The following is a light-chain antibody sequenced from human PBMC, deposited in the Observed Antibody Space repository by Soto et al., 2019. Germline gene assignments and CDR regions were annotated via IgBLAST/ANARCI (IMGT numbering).Light chain of an antibody. J-gene: IGKJ5*01. V-gene: IGKV1-39*01. CDR3: QQSFSTPIT. Sequence: DIQMTQSRSSLSASIADRVTIPCRASQSISGYLKWYQQKPRKAPKLLIYVASTLQSGVPSRFSGSGSGTDFTLTISSLQPEDFATYYCQQSFSTPITFGQGTRLAIK. CDR1: QSISGY. CDR2: VAS.